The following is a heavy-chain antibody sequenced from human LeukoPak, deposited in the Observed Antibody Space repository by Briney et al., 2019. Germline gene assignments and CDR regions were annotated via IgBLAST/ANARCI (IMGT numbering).Heavy chain of an antibody. CDR3: ARHGGYYDSSSSVDS. D-gene: IGHD6-13*01. CDR2: IYYSGST. J-gene: IGHJ4*02. CDR1: GGSISSSSYY. V-gene: IGHV4-39*01. Sequence: SETLSLTCTVSGGSISSSSYYWGWIRQPPGKGLEWIGSIYYSGSTYYNPSLKSRVTISVDTSKNQFSLKLSSVTAADTAVYYCARHGGYYDSSSSVDSWGQGTLVTVSS.